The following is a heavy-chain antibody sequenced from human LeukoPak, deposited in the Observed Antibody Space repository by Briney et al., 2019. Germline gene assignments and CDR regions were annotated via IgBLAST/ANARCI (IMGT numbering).Heavy chain of an antibody. D-gene: IGHD3-22*01. CDR3: VRDRGYSTFDY. V-gene: IGHV3-23*01. J-gene: IGHJ4*02. CDR2: IGAGGVNT. Sequence: PGGSLRLSCAASGFTFSNFVMNWVRQAPGKGLQWVSTIGAGGVNTFYADSVKGRFTISRDDSQNTLYLQLNGLRAEDTAVYFCVRDRGYSTFDYWGQGTLVTVSS. CDR1: GFTFSNFV.